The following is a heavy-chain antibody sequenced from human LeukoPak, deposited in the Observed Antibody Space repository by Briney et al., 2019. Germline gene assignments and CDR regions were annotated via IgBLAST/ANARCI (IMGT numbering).Heavy chain of an antibody. V-gene: IGHV4-38-2*01. CDR1: GYSISSGYY. Sequence: SETLSLTCAVSGYSISSGYYWGWIRQPPGKGLEWIGSIYHSGSTYYNPSLKSRVTISVDRSKNQFSLRLRSVTAADTAVYYCARALCTDGVCEWFDPWGQGTLVTVSS. CDR2: IYHSGST. J-gene: IGHJ5*02. D-gene: IGHD2-8*01. CDR3: ARALCTDGVCEWFDP.